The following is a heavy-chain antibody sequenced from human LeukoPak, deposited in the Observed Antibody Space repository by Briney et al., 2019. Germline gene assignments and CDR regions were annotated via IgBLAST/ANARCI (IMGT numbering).Heavy chain of an antibody. D-gene: IGHD4-11*01. CDR2: IYTSGST. Sequence: PSQTLSLTCTVSGGSISSGSYYWSWTRQPAGKGLEWIGRIYTSGSTNYNPSLKSRVTISVDTSKNQFSLKLSSVTAADTAVYYCARITDYSDYYYYSMDVWGKGTTVTVSS. V-gene: IGHV4-61*02. CDR1: GGSISSGSYY. CDR3: ARITDYSDYYYYSMDV. J-gene: IGHJ6*03.